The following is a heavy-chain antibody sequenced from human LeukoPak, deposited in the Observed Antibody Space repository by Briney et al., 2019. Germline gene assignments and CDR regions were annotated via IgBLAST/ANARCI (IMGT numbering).Heavy chain of an antibody. D-gene: IGHD3-16*01. CDR2: IKQDGREE. Sequence: GRSLRLSCAASGFALSSYWMSWVRQATGNGRGWAARIKQDGREEYYMTSVTGRFNLPRDNAKDPLYLQLISVGAQATHVYYCARAQGAYPFDYWGEGTLVTVSS. CDR1: GFALSSYW. V-gene: IGHV3-7*01. J-gene: IGHJ4*02. CDR3: ARAQGAYPFDY.